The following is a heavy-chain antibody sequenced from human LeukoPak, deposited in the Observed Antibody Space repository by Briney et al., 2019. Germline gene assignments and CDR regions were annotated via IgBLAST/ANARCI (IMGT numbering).Heavy chain of an antibody. D-gene: IGHD6-19*01. V-gene: IGHV4-4*02. CDR1: GGSISSNNW. CDR3: AREVAAGSHKGFDY. CDR2: IYYNGGT. J-gene: IGHJ4*02. Sequence: PSETLSLTCAVSGGSISSNNWWHWVRQSLGKGLEWIAEIYYNGGTNYNPSLKSRVTISVDTSKNQFSLNVNSVTAADTAMYYCAREVAAGSHKGFDYWGQGTLVTVSS.